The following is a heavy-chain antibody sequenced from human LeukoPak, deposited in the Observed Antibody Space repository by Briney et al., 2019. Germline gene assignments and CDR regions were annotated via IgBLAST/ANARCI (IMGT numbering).Heavy chain of an antibody. J-gene: IGHJ4*02. V-gene: IGHV3-9*03. D-gene: IGHD6-19*01. CDR2: ISWNSGSI. CDR1: GFTFSIYS. Sequence: GGSLRLSCAASGFTFSIYSMSWVRQAPGKGLEWVSGISWNSGSIGYADSVKGRFTISRDNAKNSLYLQMNSLRAEDMALYYCAKGSSGWYGNSIDYWGQGTLVTVSS. CDR3: AKGSSGWYGNSIDY.